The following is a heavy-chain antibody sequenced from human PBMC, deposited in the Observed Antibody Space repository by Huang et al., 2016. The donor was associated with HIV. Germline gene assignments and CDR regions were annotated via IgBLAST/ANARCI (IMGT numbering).Heavy chain of an antibody. J-gene: IGHJ3*02. D-gene: IGHD2-15*01. CDR1: ADTFSSYA. V-gene: IGHV1-69*13. Sequence: QVQLVQSGAEVKKPGSSVKVSCKASADTFSSYAITWVRQAPGQGLEWVGGIIPPLGTKDNAQKFQERVRITADESTNTAYMELSSLRSEDTAVYFCARVSRATAAGFAFDIWGQGTMVTVSS. CDR3: ARVSRATAAGFAFDI. CDR2: IIPPLGTK.